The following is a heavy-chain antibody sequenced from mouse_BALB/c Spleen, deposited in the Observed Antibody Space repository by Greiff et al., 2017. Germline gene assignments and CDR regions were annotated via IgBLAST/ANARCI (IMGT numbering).Heavy chain of an antibody. D-gene: IGHD2-4*01. J-gene: IGHJ3*01. CDR2: IWSGGST. CDR3: ARDYDAACAY. Sequence: VKLKESGPGLVQPSQSLSITCTVSGFSLTSYGVHWARQSPGKGLEWLGVIWSGGSTDYNAAFISRLSISKDNSKSQVFFKMNSLQANDTAIYYCARDYDAACAYWGQGTLVTVSA. CDR1: GFSLTSYG. V-gene: IGHV2-2*02.